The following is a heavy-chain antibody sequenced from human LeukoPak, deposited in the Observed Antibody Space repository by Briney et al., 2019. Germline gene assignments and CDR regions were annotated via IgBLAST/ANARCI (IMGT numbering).Heavy chain of an antibody. J-gene: IGHJ5*02. CDR3: ARGGYDFWGGQVGSWFDP. CDR2: ISSSSSYI. Sequence: GGSLRLSCAASGFTFSSYSMNWVRQAPGKGLEWVSSISSSSSYIYYADSVKGRFTISRDNAKNSLYLQMNSLRAEDTAVYYCARGGYDFWGGQVGSWFDPWGQGTLVTVSS. CDR1: GFTFSSYS. D-gene: IGHD3-3*01. V-gene: IGHV3-21*01.